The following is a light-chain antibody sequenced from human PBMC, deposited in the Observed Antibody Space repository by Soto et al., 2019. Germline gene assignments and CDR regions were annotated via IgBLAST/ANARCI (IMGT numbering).Light chain of an antibody. J-gene: IGKJ2*01. CDR1: QNLGSW. V-gene: IGKV1-5*01. CDR2: DAS. Sequence: DIQMTQSPSTLSASVGDRVTITCRADQNLGSWLAWYQQKPGKAPNLLIYDASSLKSGVPSRFSGSGSGTKFTLTISSLQPDDVATYFCQHLHSYPYTFGQGTKLEI. CDR3: QHLHSYPYT.